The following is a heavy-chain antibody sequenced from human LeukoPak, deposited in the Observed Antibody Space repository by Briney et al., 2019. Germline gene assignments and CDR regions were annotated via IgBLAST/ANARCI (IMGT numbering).Heavy chain of an antibody. D-gene: IGHD6-13*01. J-gene: IGHJ4*02. CDR3: ARDDIAAAGAPRGY. Sequence: PGGSLRLSCAASGFTFSSYSMNWVRQAPGKGLEWVANIKQDGSEKYYVDSVKGRFTISRDNAKNSLYLQMNSLRAEDTAVYYCARDDIAAAGAPRGYWGQGTLVTVSS. CDR1: GFTFSSYS. CDR2: IKQDGSEK. V-gene: IGHV3-7*01.